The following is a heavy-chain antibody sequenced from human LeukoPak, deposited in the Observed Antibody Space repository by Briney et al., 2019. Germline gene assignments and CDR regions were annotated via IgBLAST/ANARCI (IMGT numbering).Heavy chain of an antibody. CDR1: GGSISSGYY. V-gene: IGHV4-38-2*02. CDR3: ARDPSGSYLDYFDY. D-gene: IGHD1-26*01. Sequence: PSETLSLTCTVSGGSISSGYYWGWIRQPPGKGLEWIGSIYHSGSTYYNPSLKSRVTISVDTSKNQFSLKLSSVTAADTAVYYCARDPSGSYLDYFDYWGQGTLVTVSS. J-gene: IGHJ4*02. CDR2: IYHSGST.